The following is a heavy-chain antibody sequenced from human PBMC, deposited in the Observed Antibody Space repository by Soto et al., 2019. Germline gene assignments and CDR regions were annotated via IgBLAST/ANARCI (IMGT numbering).Heavy chain of an antibody. V-gene: IGHV4-30-4*01. CDR3: ASFGVIGEPFDY. CDR1: GGSISSGDHY. CDR2: IYYSGSS. D-gene: IGHD3-10*01. Sequence: PSETLSLTCTVSGGSISSGDHYWSWIRQPPGKGLEWIGYIYYSGSSYYNPSLKSRLTVSLDTSKNQFSLKFNSVTAADTAVYYCASFGVIGEPFDYWGQGTLVTVSS. J-gene: IGHJ4*02.